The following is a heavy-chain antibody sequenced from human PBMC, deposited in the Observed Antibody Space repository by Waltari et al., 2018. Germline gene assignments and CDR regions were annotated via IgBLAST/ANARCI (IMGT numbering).Heavy chain of an antibody. D-gene: IGHD3-3*01. Sequence: QLQLQESGPGLVKPSETLSLTCTVSGGSISSSSYYWGWIRQPPGKGLEWIGSSYYSGSTYYNPSLKSRVTISVDTSKNQFSLKLSSVTAADTAVYYCARSAYGDFWSGYKTGFDYWGQGTLVTVSS. CDR1: GGSISSSSYY. V-gene: IGHV4-39*01. J-gene: IGHJ4*02. CDR3: ARSAYGDFWSGYKTGFDY. CDR2: SYYSGST.